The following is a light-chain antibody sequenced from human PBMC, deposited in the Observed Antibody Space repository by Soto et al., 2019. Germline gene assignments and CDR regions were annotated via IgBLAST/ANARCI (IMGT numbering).Light chain of an antibody. V-gene: IGKV3-15*01. CDR1: QSVSSN. Sequence: EIVLTQSPAILSVSPGERATLSFSSIQSVSSNLAWYQQKPGQAPRLLIYGASTRATGIPARFSGSGSGTEFTLAISSLQSEDFAVYYCQQYNNWPPKVTFGQGTRLEIK. CDR3: QQYNNWPPKVT. CDR2: GAS. J-gene: IGKJ5*01.